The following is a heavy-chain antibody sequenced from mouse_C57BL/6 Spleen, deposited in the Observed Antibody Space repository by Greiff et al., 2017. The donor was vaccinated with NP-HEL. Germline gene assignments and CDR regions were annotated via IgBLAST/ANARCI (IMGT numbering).Heavy chain of an antibody. Sequence: EVQGVESGGGLVKPGGSLKLSCAASGFTFSDYGMHWVRQAPEKGLEWVAYISSGSSTIYYADTVKGRFTISRDNAKNTLFLQMTSLRSEDTAMYYCARSSTVVESPIAYWGQGTLVTVSA. D-gene: IGHD1-1*01. CDR2: ISSGSSTI. CDR3: ARSSTVVESPIAY. CDR1: GFTFSDYG. J-gene: IGHJ3*01. V-gene: IGHV5-17*01.